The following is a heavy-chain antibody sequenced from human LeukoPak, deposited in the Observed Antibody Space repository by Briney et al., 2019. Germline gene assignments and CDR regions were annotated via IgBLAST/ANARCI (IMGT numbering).Heavy chain of an antibody. J-gene: IGHJ4*02. D-gene: IGHD6-19*01. CDR3: ASQREQWLARNEFDY. CDR2: ISGTGGST. CDR1: GFTFSSYA. Sequence: RGSLRLSCAAPGFTFSSYAMSWVRQAPGKGLKCVSAISGTGGSTYYADSVKGRFTISRDNSKNTLYLQMNSLRAEDTAVYYCASQREQWLARNEFDYWGQGTLVTVSS. V-gene: IGHV3-23*01.